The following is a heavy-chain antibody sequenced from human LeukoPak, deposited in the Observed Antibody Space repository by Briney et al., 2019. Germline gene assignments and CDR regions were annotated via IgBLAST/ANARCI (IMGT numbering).Heavy chain of an antibody. D-gene: IGHD3-22*01. CDR2: ISCGSSPI. J-gene: IGHJ5*02. CDR3: TYLRTHYYNDEWFDP. Sequence: GGSLRLTCAASGFTVRTFSMNWVRHAPGKGLEWRSYISCGSSPIYYADSVKGRFTISRDDAQNLVYLQMNSLRAEVTAVDYCTYLRTHYYNDEWFDPWGQGAGVTVSS. CDR1: GFTVRTFS. V-gene: IGHV3-48*04.